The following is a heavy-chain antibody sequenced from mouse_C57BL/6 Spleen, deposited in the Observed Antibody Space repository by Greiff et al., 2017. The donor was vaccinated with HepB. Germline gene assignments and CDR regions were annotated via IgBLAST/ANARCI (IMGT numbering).Heavy chain of an antibody. V-gene: IGHV1-81*01. D-gene: IGHD1-1*01. CDR3: ARGITTVDWYFDV. CDR1: GYTFTSYG. CDR2: IYPRSGNT. Sequence: VMLVESGAELARPGASVKLSCKASGYTFTSYGISWVKQRTGQGLEWIGEIYPRSGNTYYNEKFKGKATLTADKSSSTAYMELRSLTSEDSAVYFCARGITTVDWYFDVWGTGTTVTVSS. J-gene: IGHJ1*03.